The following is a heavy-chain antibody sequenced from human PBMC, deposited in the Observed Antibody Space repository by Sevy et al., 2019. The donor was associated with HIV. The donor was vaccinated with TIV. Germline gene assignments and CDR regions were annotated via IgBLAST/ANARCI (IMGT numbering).Heavy chain of an antibody. V-gene: IGHV4-30-4*01. D-gene: IGHD6-13*01. J-gene: IGHJ5*02. CDR2: IYYSGST. CDR1: GGSISSGDYY. CDR3: ARGIAAAGTGLSVVWFDP. Sequence: SETLSLTCTVSGGSISSGDYYWSWIRQPPGKGLEWIGYIYYSGSTYYHPSLKSRVTISVDTSKNQFSLKLSSVTAADTAVYYCARGIAAAGTGLSVVWFDPWGQGTLVTVSS.